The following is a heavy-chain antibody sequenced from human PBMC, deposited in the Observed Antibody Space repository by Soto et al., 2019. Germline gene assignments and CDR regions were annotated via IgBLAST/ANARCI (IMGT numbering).Heavy chain of an antibody. D-gene: IGHD6-6*01. Sequence: GGSLRLSCAASGFTFSSYAMSWVRQAPGKGLEWVSAISGSGGSTYYADSVKGRFTISRDNSKNTLYLQMNSLRAEDTAVYYCAKPLVPAYYYYMDVWGKGTTVTVSS. CDR1: GFTFSSYA. CDR3: AKPLVPAYYYYMDV. V-gene: IGHV3-23*01. J-gene: IGHJ6*03. CDR2: ISGSGGST.